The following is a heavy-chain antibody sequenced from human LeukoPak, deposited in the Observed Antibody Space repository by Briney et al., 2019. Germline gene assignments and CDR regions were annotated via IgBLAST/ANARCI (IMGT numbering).Heavy chain of an antibody. CDR1: GYSFSSYW. J-gene: IGHJ4*02. D-gene: IGHD2-15*01. CDR3: ARQIITDCSGGICYSYYFDY. Sequence: GESLKISCKGFGYSFSSYWIGWVRQMPGKGLEWMGIIYPGDSDTRYSPSFQGQVTISADKSISTAYLQWSSLKASDTAIYYCARQIITDCSGGICYSYYFDYWGQGTLVTVS. CDR2: IYPGDSDT. V-gene: IGHV5-51*01.